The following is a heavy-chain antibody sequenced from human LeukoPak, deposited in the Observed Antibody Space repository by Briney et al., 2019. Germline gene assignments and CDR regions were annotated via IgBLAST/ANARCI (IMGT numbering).Heavy chain of an antibody. D-gene: IGHD3-9*01. V-gene: IGHV1-69*13. CDR3: ARVDILTGQTADY. Sequence: ASVKVSCKASGGTFISYAISWVRQAPGQGLEWMGGIIPIFGTANYAQKFQGRVTITADESTSTAYMELSSLRSEDTAVYYCARVDILTGQTADYWGQGTLVTVST. CDR1: GGTFISYA. CDR2: IIPIFGTA. J-gene: IGHJ4*02.